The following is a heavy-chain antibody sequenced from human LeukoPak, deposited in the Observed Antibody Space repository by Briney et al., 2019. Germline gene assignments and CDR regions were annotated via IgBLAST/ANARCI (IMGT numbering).Heavy chain of an antibody. CDR1: GGSISSYY. D-gene: IGHD3-9*01. CDR2: IYYSGST. V-gene: IGHV4-59*08. CDR3: ARGVRWADTFTGYYLSGFDH. J-gene: IGHJ4*02. Sequence: SETLSLTCTVSGGSISSYYWSWIRQPPGKGLEWIGYIYYSGSTNYNPSLKSRVTISVDVSKRQFSLKLTSMTAADTAVYYCARGVRWADTFTGYYLSGFDHWGQGTLVPVSS.